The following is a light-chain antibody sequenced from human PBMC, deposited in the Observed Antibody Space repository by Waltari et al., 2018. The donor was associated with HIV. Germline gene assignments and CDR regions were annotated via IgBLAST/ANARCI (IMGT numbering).Light chain of an antibody. CDR2: DDN. CDR1: NSNIGAGFD. J-gene: IGLJ2*01. CDR3: QSYDSRLSGSVV. V-gene: IGLV1-40*01. Sequence: QSALTQPPSVSGAPGQSVTIHRSGSNSNIGAGFDVHWYQPVPGTAPRLPIYDDNRRPSAVPDRFSGSKSGTSPSRAINVLQSEDQADYYCQSYDSRLSGSVVFGGGTKVTVL.